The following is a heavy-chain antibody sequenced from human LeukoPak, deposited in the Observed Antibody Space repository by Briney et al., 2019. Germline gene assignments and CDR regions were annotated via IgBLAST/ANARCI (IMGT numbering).Heavy chain of an antibody. CDR3: AKYTGSGWNFDS. J-gene: IGHJ4*02. D-gene: IGHD6-19*01. CDR2: VTGGGTT. Sequence: GSLGLCCAGGGFSGEGVARDLVPPGPVKGLASVSLVTGGGTTYYADSVRGRLPISRANSKISLYLHRNTLRTEDPAFYYCAKYTGSGWNFDSWGQGTLVTVSS. V-gene: IGHV3-43*02. CDR1: GFSGEGVA.